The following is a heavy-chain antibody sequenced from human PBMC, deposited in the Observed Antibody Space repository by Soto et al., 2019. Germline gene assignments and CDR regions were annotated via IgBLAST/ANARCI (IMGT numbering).Heavy chain of an antibody. Sequence: ASVKASCKASGYTVTSYYIHWVRQAPGQGPEWMGIINPNGGSTSYAQKFQGRVTMTRDTSTSTVYMELSSLRSGDTAVYYCARSYGDFTYYYQGMDVWGQGTTVTVSS. V-gene: IGHV1-46*01. D-gene: IGHD4-17*01. CDR3: ARSYGDFTYYYQGMDV. CDR1: GYTVTSYY. J-gene: IGHJ6*02. CDR2: INPNGGST.